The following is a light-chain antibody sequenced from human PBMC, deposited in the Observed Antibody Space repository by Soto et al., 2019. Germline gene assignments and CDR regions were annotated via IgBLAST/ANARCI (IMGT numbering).Light chain of an antibody. CDR2: GAS. V-gene: IGKV3-20*01. CDR3: QQYGSSPPVT. J-gene: IGKJ1*01. CDR1: QSVSSSY. Sequence: EIVLTQSPGTLSLSPVERATLSFSSSQSVSSSYLAWYQQKPGQAPRLLIYGASSRATGIPDRFSGSGSGTDFTLTISRLEPEDFAVYYCQQYGSSPPVTFGQGTKVDIK.